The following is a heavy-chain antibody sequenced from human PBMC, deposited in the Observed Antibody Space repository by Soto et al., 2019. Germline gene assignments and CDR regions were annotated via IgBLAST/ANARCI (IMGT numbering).Heavy chain of an antibody. CDR3: AKELVCSSSWYVPYYAMDF. J-gene: IGHJ6*02. CDR2: ISYDGSNK. V-gene: IGHV3-30*18. CDR1: GFTFSSYG. D-gene: IGHD6-13*01. Sequence: GGSLRLSCAASGFTFSSYGMHWVRQAPGKGLEWVAVISYDGSNKYYADSVKGRFTISRDNSKNTLYLQMNSLRAEDTAVYYCAKELVCSSSWYVPYYAMDFWYQAIMVTVSS.